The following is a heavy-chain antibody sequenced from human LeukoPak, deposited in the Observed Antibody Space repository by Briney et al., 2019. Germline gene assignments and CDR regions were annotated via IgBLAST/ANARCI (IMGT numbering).Heavy chain of an antibody. V-gene: IGHV4-4*07. CDR3: ARETYMDV. Sequence: SETLSLTCTVSGGSIGSYYWGWIRQPAGKGLEWIGRFYTSGSTDYNPSLKSRAIISVDKSKNQFSLKLSSVTAADTAIYYCARETYMDVWGRGITVTVSS. CDR1: GGSIGSYY. J-gene: IGHJ6*04. CDR2: FYTSGST.